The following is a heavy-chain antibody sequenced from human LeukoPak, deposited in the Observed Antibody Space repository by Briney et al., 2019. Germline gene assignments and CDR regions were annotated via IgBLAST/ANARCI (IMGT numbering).Heavy chain of an antibody. CDR3: VRSLERFGTRDY. Sequence: PGGSLRLSCAASEFIFGAYWMTWVRQAPGKGLEWVANINQVGSEKYYMDSVKGRFTISRDNAKKSLFLQMNSLTAEDTALYYCVRSLERFGTRDYWGQGTLVTVSS. CDR2: INQVGSEK. D-gene: IGHD3-10*01. CDR1: EFIFGAYW. V-gene: IGHV3-7*01. J-gene: IGHJ4*02.